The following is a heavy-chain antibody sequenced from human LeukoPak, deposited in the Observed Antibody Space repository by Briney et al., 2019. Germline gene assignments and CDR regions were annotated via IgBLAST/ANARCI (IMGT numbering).Heavy chain of an antibody. J-gene: IGHJ4*02. V-gene: IGHV3-23*01. CDR1: GFHFSSHA. CDR3: AKDQITMIEYYFDY. CDR2: ISGSGGST. Sequence: TGGTLRLSCAASGFHFSSHAMSWVRQAPGKGLEWVSAISGSGGSTYYADSVKGRFTISRDNSKNTLYLQMNSLRAEDTAVYYCAKDQITMIEYYFDYWGQGTLVTVSS. D-gene: IGHD3-22*01.